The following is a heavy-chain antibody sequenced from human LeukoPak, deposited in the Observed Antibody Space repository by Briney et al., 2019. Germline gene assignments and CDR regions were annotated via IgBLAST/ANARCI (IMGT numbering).Heavy chain of an antibody. CDR1: GFTFSSYA. CDR3: ARGCAYYYDSSRRDYFDY. D-gene: IGHD3-22*01. CDR2: ISYDGSNK. V-gene: IGHV3-30-3*01. J-gene: IGHJ4*02. Sequence: TGGSLRLSCAASGFTFSSYAMHWVRQAPGKGLEWVAVISYDGSNKYYADSVKGRLTISRDNSKNTLYLQMNSLRAEDTAVYYCARGCAYYYDSSRRDYFDYWGQGTLVTVSS.